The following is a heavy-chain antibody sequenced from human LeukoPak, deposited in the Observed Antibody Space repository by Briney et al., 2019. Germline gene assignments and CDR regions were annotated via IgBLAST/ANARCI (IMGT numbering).Heavy chain of an antibody. CDR1: GFTFSSYS. CDR3: ARARGYYGMDV. D-gene: IGHD3-10*01. Sequence: GGSLRLSCAASGFTFSSYSMNWVRQAPGKGLEWVSSISSSSSYIYYADSVKGRFTISRDNAKNSLYLQMNSLRVEDTAMYYCARARGYYGMDVWGQGTTVTVSS. V-gene: IGHV3-21*01. CDR2: ISSSSSYI. J-gene: IGHJ6*02.